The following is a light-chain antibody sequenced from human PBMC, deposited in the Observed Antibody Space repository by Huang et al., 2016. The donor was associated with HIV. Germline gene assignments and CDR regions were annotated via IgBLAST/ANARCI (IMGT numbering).Light chain of an antibody. CDR2: GAS. CDR3: QQYGTSRIFT. V-gene: IGKV3-20*01. Sequence: EIVLTQSPGTLSLSPGERATLSCRASQSVSSRYLAWYQQKPGQAHRLLIYGASYRATGIPDRFSGSGSGTDFTLTISRLEPEDLAVYYCQQYGTSRIFTFGPGTRVDIK. CDR1: QSVSSRY. J-gene: IGKJ3*01.